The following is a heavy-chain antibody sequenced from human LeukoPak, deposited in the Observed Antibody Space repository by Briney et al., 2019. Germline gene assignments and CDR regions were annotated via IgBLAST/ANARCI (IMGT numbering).Heavy chain of an antibody. V-gene: IGHV3-11*06. CDR3: ARDPPMYSGSYYTYYYFDY. D-gene: IGHD1-26*01. Sequence: GGSLRLSCAASGFTFSDYYMSWIRQAPGKGLEWVSYISSSSSYTNYADSVKGRFTISRDNAKNSLYLQMNSLRAEDTAVYYCARDPPMYSGSYYTYYYFDYWGQGTLFTVSS. CDR2: ISSSSSYT. CDR1: GFTFSDYY. J-gene: IGHJ4*02.